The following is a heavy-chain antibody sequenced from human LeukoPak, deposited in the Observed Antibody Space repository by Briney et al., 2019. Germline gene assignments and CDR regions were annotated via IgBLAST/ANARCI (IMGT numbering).Heavy chain of an antibody. CDR2: IAYDGSNK. D-gene: IGHD1-1*01. CDR3: AKEKAIATINYGLDV. J-gene: IGHJ6*02. V-gene: IGHV3-30*18. Sequence: GSLRLSCAASGFIFDTYGMLWVRQAPGKGLECVAVIAYDGSNKVYADSVKGRFTISRDNSKDTLYLQMNSLRGEDTAVYYCAKEKAIATINYGLDVWGQGTTVTVSS. CDR1: GFIFDTYG.